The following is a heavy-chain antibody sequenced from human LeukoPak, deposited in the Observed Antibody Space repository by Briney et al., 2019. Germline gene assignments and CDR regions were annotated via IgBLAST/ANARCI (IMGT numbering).Heavy chain of an antibody. D-gene: IGHD3-9*01. CDR2: IKSKTDGGTT. V-gene: IGHV3-15*01. CDR1: GFTFSNAW. Sequence: PGGSLRLSCAASGFTFSNAWMSWVRQAPGKGLEWVGRIKSKTDGGTTDYAAPVKGRFTISRDDSKNTLYLQMNSLKTEDTAVYYCTTDTYYDILTGYPANDAFDIWGQGTMVTVSS. CDR3: TTDTYYDILTGYPANDAFDI. J-gene: IGHJ3*02.